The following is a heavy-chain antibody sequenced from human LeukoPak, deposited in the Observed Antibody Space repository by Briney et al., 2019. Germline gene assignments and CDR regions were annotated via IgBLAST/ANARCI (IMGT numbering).Heavy chain of an antibody. CDR2: ISSSVSAI. D-gene: IGHD3-10*01. V-gene: IGHV3-48*03. Sequence: PGGSLRLSCAASGFTFSSYEMNWVRQAPGKGLEWVAYISSSVSAIYYADSVKGRFTISRDNAKNSLYLQMNSLRAEDTAIYYCARKKTRGLDYWGQGTLVTVSS. CDR3: ARKKTRGLDY. CDR1: GFTFSSYE. J-gene: IGHJ4*02.